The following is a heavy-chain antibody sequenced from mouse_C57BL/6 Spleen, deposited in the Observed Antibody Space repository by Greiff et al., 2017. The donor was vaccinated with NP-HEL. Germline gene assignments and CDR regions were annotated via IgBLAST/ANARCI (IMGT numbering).Heavy chain of an antibody. CDR3: ARNDGYYYYYAMDY. V-gene: IGHV1-69*01. CDR1: GYTFTSYW. J-gene: IGHJ4*01. Sequence: VQLQQSGAELVMPGASVKLSCKASGYTFTSYWMHWVKQRPGQGLEWIGEIDPSDSYTNYNQKFKGKSTLTVDKSSSTAYMQLSSLTSEDYAVYYCARNDGYYYYYAMDYWGQGTSVTVSS. CDR2: IDPSDSYT. D-gene: IGHD2-3*01.